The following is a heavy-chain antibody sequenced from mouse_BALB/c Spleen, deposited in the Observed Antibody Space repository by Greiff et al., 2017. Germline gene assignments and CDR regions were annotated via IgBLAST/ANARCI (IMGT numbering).Heavy chain of an antibody. V-gene: IGHV5-4*02. D-gene: IGHD3-3*01. CDR3: ARDRARAMDY. J-gene: IGHJ4*01. CDR1: GFTFSDYY. Sequence: EVQLVESGGGLVKPGGSLKLSCAASGFTFSDYYMYWVRQTPEKRLEWVADISDGGSYTYYPDSVKGRFTISRDNAKNNLYLQMSRLKSEDTAMYYCARDRARAMDYWGQGTSVTVSS. CDR2: ISDGGSYT.